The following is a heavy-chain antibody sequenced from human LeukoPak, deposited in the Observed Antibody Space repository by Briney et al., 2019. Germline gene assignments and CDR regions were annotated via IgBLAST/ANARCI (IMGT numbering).Heavy chain of an antibody. CDR1: GFTLSSYA. CDR2: IIGSGAST. D-gene: IGHD3-10*01. CDR3: AKDHSYRFGDHFDY. J-gene: IGHJ4*02. Sequence: GGSLRLSCAASGFTLSSYAMSWVRQAPGKGLEWVSSIIGSGASTSYAHSVRGPFTLSTDHSTNTLYLQMTSLRAEHTAVYYCAKDHSYRFGDHFDYWGQGTLVTVSS. V-gene: IGHV3-23*01.